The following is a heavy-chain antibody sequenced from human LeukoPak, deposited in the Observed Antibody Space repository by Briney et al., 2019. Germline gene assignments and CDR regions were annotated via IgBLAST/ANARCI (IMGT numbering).Heavy chain of an antibody. CDR3: VKTGYSSSWYYDY. Sequence: GGSLRLSCSASGFTFSSYAMHWVRQAPGKGLEYVSAISSNGGSTYYADSVKGRFTISRDNSKNTLYLQMSSLRAEDTAVYYCVKTGYSSSWYYDYWGQGTLVTV. J-gene: IGHJ4*02. V-gene: IGHV3-64D*06. D-gene: IGHD6-13*01. CDR2: ISSNGGST. CDR1: GFTFSSYA.